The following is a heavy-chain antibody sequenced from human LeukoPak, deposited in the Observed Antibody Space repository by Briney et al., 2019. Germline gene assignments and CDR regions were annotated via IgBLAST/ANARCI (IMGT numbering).Heavy chain of an antibody. D-gene: IGHD3-9*01. CDR1: GFIFSNYW. CDR2: IKEDGSDK. CDR3: AKDPTDYDILTGYYRDYYYYYMDV. J-gene: IGHJ6*03. V-gene: IGHV3-7*01. Sequence: GGSLRLSCEASGFIFSNYWMAWVRQAPGKGLEWVANIKEDGSDKNYVESMKGRYTISRDNAQNSLYLQMNRLGVEDTAVYYCAKDPTDYDILTGYYRDYYYYYMDVWGKGATVTISS.